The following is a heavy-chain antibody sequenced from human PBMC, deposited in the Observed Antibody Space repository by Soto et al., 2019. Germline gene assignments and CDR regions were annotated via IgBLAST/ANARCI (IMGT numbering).Heavy chain of an antibody. V-gene: IGHV4-59*01. CDR3: ARRSDYSDY. D-gene: IGHD4-17*01. CDR2: ITYSGST. J-gene: IGHJ4*02. Sequence: SETLSLTCTVSGGSISSYYWSWIRQPPGKGLEWIGYITYSGSTDYNPSLKSRVTISVDTSRNQFSLKLSSVTAADTAVYYCARRSDYSDYWGQGTLVTVSS. CDR1: GGSISSYY.